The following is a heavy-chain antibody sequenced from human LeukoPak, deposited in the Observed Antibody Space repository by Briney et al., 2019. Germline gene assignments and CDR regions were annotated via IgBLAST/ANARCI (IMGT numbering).Heavy chain of an antibody. Sequence: PSETLSLTCTISGGSISSYYWSWIRQPAGKGLEWIGRIYTSGSTNYNPSLKSRVTMSVDTSKNQFSLKLSSVTAADTAVYYCAREAQGGTRHYYYYYMDVRGKGTTVTVSS. CDR2: IYTSGST. CDR3: AREAQGGTRHYYYYYMDV. D-gene: IGHD1-1*01. V-gene: IGHV4-4*07. CDR1: GGSISSYY. J-gene: IGHJ6*03.